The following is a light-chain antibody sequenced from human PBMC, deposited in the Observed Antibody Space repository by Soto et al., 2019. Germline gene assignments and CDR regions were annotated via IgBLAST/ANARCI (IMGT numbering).Light chain of an antibody. CDR1: STDPATYDL. CDR3: SSYIPSNVDWV. CDR2: EVA. J-gene: IGLJ3*02. Sequence: QSALTQPASVSGSPGQSITISCTGTSTDPATYDLVSWYQQHPGKAPQLIIYEVAKRPSGVSARFSGSQSGDTASLTISGLQAADEAYYYCSSYIPSNVDWVFGGGTKLTVL. V-gene: IGLV2-14*02.